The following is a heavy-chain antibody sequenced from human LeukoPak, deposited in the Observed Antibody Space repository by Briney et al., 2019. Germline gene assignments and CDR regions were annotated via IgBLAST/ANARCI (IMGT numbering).Heavy chain of an antibody. CDR2: IYYSGST. CDR3: ARSGGEDYYDSSGYYFDY. CDR1: GGSISSYY. V-gene: IGHV4-59*01. D-gene: IGHD3-22*01. J-gene: IGHJ4*02. Sequence: SETLSLTCTVSGGSISSYYWSWIRQPPGKGLEWIGYIYYSGSTNYNPSLKSRLTISVDTSKNQFSLKLSSVTAADTAVYYCARSGGEDYYDSSGYYFDYWGQGTLVTVSS.